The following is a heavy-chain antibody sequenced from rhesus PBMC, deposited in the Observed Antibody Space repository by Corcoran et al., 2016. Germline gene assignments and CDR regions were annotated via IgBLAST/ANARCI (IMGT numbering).Heavy chain of an antibody. D-gene: IGHD6-25*01. CDR2: INRGGSYT. CDR1: GFTLSSYG. Sequence: EVQLVETGGGLVQPGGSLKLSCAASGFTLSSYGMSWVRQAPGKGLEGVSAINRGGSYTYYADSVKGRFTISRDNAKNTLSLQMNSLRAEDTAVYYCAKAGGAAAVVWGQGVLVTVSS. J-gene: IGHJ4*01. CDR3: AKAGGAAAVV. V-gene: IGHV3S5*01.